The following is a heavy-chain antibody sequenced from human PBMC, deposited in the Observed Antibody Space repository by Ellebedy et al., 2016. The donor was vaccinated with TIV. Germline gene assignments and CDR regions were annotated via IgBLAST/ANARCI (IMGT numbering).Heavy chain of an antibody. CDR3: ASTVVVITARDY. CDR2: ISSTINHI. Sequence: PGGSLRLSCAASGFTFSYSSMNWVRQAPGKGLEWVSTISSTINHIYYADSVKGRFTISRDNAKNSLYLQMNSLRAEDTALYYCASTVVVITARDYWGQGTLVTVSS. V-gene: IGHV3-21*01. D-gene: IGHD2-15*01. CDR1: GFTFSYSS. J-gene: IGHJ4*02.